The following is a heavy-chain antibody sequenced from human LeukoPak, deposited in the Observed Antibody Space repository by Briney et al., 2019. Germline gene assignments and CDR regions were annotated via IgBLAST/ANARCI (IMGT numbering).Heavy chain of an antibody. D-gene: IGHD5-12*01. CDR3: ARVRGYSGYLDY. J-gene: IGHJ4*02. CDR1: GYTFTGYY. Sequence: ASVKVSCTASGYTFTGYYMHWVRQAPGQGLEWMGWINPNSGGTNYAQKFQGRVTMTRDTSISTAYMELSRLRSDDTAVYYCARVRGYSGYLDYWGQGTLVTVSS. V-gene: IGHV1-2*02. CDR2: INPNSGGT.